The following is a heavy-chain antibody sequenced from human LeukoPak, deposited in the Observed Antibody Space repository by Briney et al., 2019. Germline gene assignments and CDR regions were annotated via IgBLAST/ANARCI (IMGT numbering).Heavy chain of an antibody. J-gene: IGHJ4*02. D-gene: IGHD3-22*01. Sequence: GGSLRLSCTASGFAFSSYAMSWVRQAPGVGLEWVSAIDGGGGRTWHADSVRGRFAISRDNSKNTLFMQMNSLRAEDTAVYYCAKDFYDSSGSRYDYWGQGTLVTVSS. V-gene: IGHV3-23*01. CDR1: GFAFSSYA. CDR2: IDGGGGRT. CDR3: AKDFYDSSGSRYDY.